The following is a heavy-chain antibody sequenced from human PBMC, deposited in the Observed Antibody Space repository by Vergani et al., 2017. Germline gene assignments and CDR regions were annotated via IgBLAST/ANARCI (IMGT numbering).Heavy chain of an antibody. CDR1: GFTFRIYG. Sequence: QVQLVESGGGVVQPGGSLRLSCIASGFTFRIYGMHWVRQAPGKGLEWVAFIRYDGTKRFYGDSVKGRFTISRDNSQTTVFLQMNSLRADDSAVYYCAKDRFDWLDYWGQGTLVTVSS. D-gene: IGHD3-9*01. CDR3: AKDRFDWLDY. CDR2: IRYDGTKR. V-gene: IGHV3-30*02. J-gene: IGHJ4*02.